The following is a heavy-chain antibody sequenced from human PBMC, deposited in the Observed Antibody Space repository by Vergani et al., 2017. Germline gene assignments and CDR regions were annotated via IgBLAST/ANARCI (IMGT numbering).Heavy chain of an antibody. V-gene: IGHV3-7*03. J-gene: IGHJ4*02. Sequence: EVQLVESGGGLVQPGGSLRLSCAASGFTFSSYWMSWVRQAPGQGLEWVANIKQDGSEKYYVDSVKGRFTISRDNAKNSLYLQMNSLRAEDTAVYYCAKYYDSSGYYYWGQGTLVTVSS. CDR2: IKQDGSEK. D-gene: IGHD3-22*01. CDR1: GFTFSSYW. CDR3: AKYYDSSGYYY.